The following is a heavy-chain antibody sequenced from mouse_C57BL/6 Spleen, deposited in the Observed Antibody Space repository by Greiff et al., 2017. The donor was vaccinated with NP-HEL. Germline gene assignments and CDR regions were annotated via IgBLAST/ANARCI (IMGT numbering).Heavy chain of an antibody. CDR2: INPNNGGT. CDR3: AIGGYDGMDY. Sequence: VQLQQSGPELVKPGASVKISCKASGYTFTDYYMNWVKQSHGKSLEWIGDINPNNGGTSYNQKFKGKATLTVDKSSSTAYMELRSLTSEDSAVYYCAIGGYDGMDYWGQGTSVTVSS. V-gene: IGHV1-26*01. CDR1: GYTFTDYY. J-gene: IGHJ4*01. D-gene: IGHD2-2*01.